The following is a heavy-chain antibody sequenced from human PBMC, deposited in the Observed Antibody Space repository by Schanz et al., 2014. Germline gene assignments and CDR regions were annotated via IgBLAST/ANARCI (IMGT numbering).Heavy chain of an antibody. CDR3: ARGRAVAGTGYFDY. D-gene: IGHD6-19*01. CDR2: INSNGGST. J-gene: IGHJ4*02. CDR1: GFTFSSYA. Sequence: EVQLVESGGGLVQPGGSLRLSCAASGFTFSSYAMHLVRQAPGKGLEYVSTINSNGGSTYYANSVKGRFSISRDNSKNTLYLQMGSLRAEDMAVYYCARGRAVAGTGYFDYWGQGTLVTVSS. V-gene: IGHV3-64*01.